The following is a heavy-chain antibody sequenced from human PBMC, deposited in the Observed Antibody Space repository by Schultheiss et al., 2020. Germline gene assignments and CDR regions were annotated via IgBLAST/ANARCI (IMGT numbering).Heavy chain of an antibody. V-gene: IGHV3-23*01. D-gene: IGHD7-27*01. CDR3: AREYGDEQRLGKDY. CDR2: ISAISTYK. Sequence: WGSLRLSCAASGFTFSSYAMNWVRRAPGKGLEWVSSISAISTYKHYADSVKGRFTISRDNSKNTLYLQMNSLRAEDTAMYYCAREYGDEQRLGKDYWGRGTLVTVSS. J-gene: IGHJ4*02. CDR1: GFTFSSYA.